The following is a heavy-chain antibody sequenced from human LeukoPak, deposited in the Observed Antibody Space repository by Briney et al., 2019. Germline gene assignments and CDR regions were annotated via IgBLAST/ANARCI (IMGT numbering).Heavy chain of an antibody. J-gene: IGHJ4*02. V-gene: IGHV3-23*01. CDR1: GLTFSRYG. D-gene: IGHD3-16*01. CDR3: ARVGLYPLILSRADY. CDR2: ISGSGGST. Sequence: GGSLRLSCAASGLTFSRYGMSWVRQAPGKGLEWVSAISGSGGSTYYADSVKGRFTISRDNAKNSLYLQMNSLRAEDTAVYYCARVGLYPLILSRADYWGQGTLVTVSS.